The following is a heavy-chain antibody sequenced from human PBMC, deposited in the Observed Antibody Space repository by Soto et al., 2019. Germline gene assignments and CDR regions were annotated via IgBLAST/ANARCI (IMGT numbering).Heavy chain of an antibody. D-gene: IGHD3-3*01. CDR3: TTQGRFLEWFNIDY. CDR1: GFTFSNAW. J-gene: IGHJ4*02. Sequence: GGSLRLSCAASGFTFSNAWMSWVRQAPGKGLEWVGRIKSKTDGGTTDYAAPVKGRFTISRDDSKNTLYLQMNSLKTEDTAVYYCTTQGRFLEWFNIDYWGQGTLVTVSS. CDR2: IKSKTDGGTT. V-gene: IGHV3-15*01.